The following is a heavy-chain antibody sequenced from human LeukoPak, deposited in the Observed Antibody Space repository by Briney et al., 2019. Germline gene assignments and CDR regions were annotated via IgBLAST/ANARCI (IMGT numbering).Heavy chain of an antibody. CDR3: ATDLNYYASGSYYPY. Sequence: HAGGSLRLSCAASGFIFSTYGMYWVRQAPGKGLEWVSVIYSGGSTYYADSVKGRFTISRDNSKNTLWLQMNSLRAEDTAVYYCATDLNYYASGSYYPYWGQGTLVTVSS. CDR1: GFIFSTYG. V-gene: IGHV3-66*01. CDR2: IYSGGST. D-gene: IGHD3-10*01. J-gene: IGHJ4*02.